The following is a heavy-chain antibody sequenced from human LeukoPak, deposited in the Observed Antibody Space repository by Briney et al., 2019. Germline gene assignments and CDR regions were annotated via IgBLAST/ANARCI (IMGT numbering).Heavy chain of an antibody. CDR3: ASVFYSDSSGLCYFDY. V-gene: IGHV4-39*07. Sequence: PSETLSLTCTVSGGSISSSSYYWGWIRQPPGKGLEWIGRIYTSGSTNYNPSLKSRVTISVDTSKNQFSLKLSSVTAADTAVYYCASVFYSDSSGLCYFDYWGQGTLVTVSS. J-gene: IGHJ4*02. D-gene: IGHD3-22*01. CDR2: IYTSGST. CDR1: GGSISSSSYY.